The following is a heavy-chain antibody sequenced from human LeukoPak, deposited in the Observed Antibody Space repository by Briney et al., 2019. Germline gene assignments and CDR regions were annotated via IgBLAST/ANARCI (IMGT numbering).Heavy chain of an antibody. CDR2: INGSGGST. D-gene: IGHD1-26*01. CDR1: GFSFSTYW. V-gene: IGHV3-23*01. CDR3: AKKYSTGLDP. Sequence: GGSLRLSCETSGFSFSTYWMSWVRQAPGKGLEWVSDINGSGGSTYYTDSVKGRFTISRDNSKNTLYLQMNSLRAEDTAIYYCAKKYSTGLDPWGQGTLVTVSS. J-gene: IGHJ5*02.